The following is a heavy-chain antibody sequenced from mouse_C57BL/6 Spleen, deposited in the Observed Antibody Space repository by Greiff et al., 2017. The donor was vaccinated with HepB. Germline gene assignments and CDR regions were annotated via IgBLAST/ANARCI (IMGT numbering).Heavy chain of an antibody. V-gene: IGHV1-18*01. J-gene: IGHJ1*03. CDR3: ARWFYGNYGYFDV. CDR1: GYTFTDYN. D-gene: IGHD2-1*01. CDR2: INPNNGGT. Sequence: EVKLMESGPELVKPGASVKIPCKASGYTFTDYNMDWVKQSHGKSLEWIGDINPNNGGTIYNQKFKGKATLTVDKSSSTAYMELRSLTSEDTAVYYCARWFYGNYGYFDVWGTGTTVTVSS.